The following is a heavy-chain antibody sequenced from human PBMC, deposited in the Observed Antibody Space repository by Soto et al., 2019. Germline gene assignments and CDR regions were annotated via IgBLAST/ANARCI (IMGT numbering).Heavy chain of an antibody. CDR3: ARSRSDGSNYYGMDV. J-gene: IGHJ6*02. CDR2: IDWDDDK. Sequence: SGPTLVNPTQTLTLTCTFSGFSLSTSGMRVSWIRQPPGKALEWLARIDWDDDKFYSTSLKTRLTISKDTSKNQVVLTMTNMDTVDTATYYCARSRSDGSNYYGMDVWGQGTTVTASS. D-gene: IGHD2-15*01. V-gene: IGHV2-70*04. CDR1: GFSLSTSGMR.